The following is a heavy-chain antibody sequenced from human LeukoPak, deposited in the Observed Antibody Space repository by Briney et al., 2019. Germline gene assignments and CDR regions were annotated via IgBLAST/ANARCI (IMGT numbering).Heavy chain of an antibody. V-gene: IGHV3-23*01. CDR3: AKEADDWYPRPFDY. Sequence: GGSLTLSCAASGFTFSSYAMTWVRQAPGKGLEWVSAIGGSGDSTYYADSVKGRFTISRDNSKNTLYLQMNSLTAEDTAVYYCAKEADDWYPRPFDYWGQGTLVTVSS. CDR1: GFTFSSYA. J-gene: IGHJ4*01. D-gene: IGHD3-9*01. CDR2: IGGSGDST.